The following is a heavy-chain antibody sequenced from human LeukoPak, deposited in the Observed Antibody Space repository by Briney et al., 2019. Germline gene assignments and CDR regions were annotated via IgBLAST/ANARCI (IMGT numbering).Heavy chain of an antibody. CDR3: ARVHCSGGSCYYYYGMDV. D-gene: IGHD2-15*01. CDR1: GGSISSYY. V-gene: IGHV4-59*01. J-gene: IGHJ6*02. Sequence: PSETPSLTCTVSGGSISSYYWSWIRQPPGKGLEWIGYIYYSGSTNYNPSLKSRVTISVDTSKNQFSLKLSSVTAADTAVYYCARVHCSGGSCYYYYGMDVWGQGTTVTVSS. CDR2: IYYSGST.